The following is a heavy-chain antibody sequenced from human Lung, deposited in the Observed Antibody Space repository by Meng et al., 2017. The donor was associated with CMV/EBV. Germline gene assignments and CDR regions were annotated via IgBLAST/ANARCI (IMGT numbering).Heavy chain of an antibody. CDR3: AKASGYSSGWSKFDY. CDR1: GFTFDDYA. V-gene: IGHV3-9*01. Sequence: SXKISCAASGFTFDDYAMHWVRQAPGKGLEWVSGISWNSGSIGYADSVKGRFTISRDNAKNSLYLQMNSLRAEDTALYYCAKASGYSSGWSKFDYWGQGTLVTVSS. CDR2: ISWNSGSI. D-gene: IGHD6-19*01. J-gene: IGHJ4*02.